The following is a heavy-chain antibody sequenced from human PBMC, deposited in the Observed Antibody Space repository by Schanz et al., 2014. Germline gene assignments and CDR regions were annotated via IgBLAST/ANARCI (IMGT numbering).Heavy chain of an antibody. D-gene: IGHD4-17*01. CDR3: ARVNYRGRGSDYFDP. J-gene: IGHJ5*02. Sequence: QVHLVQSGAEVKKPGASVKVSCRASGYTFRSYGINWVRQAPGQGLEWMGWISGYDANTNYAQKFQGRVTMTTDKSTSTAFMELRGLRSDDTAIYYCARVNYRGRGSDYFDPWGQGTLVTGSS. V-gene: IGHV1-18*01. CDR2: ISGYDANT. CDR1: GYTFRSYG.